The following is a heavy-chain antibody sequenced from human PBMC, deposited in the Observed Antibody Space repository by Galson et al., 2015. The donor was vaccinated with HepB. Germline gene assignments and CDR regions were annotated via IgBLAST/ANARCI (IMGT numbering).Heavy chain of an antibody. D-gene: IGHD3-16*01. CDR1: GFNFEDYT. Sequence: SLRLSCAASGFNFEDYTMHWVRQAPGKGLEWVSLTNWDETTTFYADSVKGRFTISRDNIKNSLYLQMTSLGTADTALYYCAKAQGGYYYMDVWGKGTTVIVSS. J-gene: IGHJ6*03. CDR3: AKAQGGYYYMDV. CDR2: TNWDETTT. V-gene: IGHV3-43*01.